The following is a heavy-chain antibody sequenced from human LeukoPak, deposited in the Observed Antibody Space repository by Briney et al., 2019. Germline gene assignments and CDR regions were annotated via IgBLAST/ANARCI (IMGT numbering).Heavy chain of an antibody. Sequence: SETLSLTCTVSGYSISSGYYWGWIRQPPGKGLEWIGSIYHSGSTYYNPSLKSRVTISVDTSKNQFSLKLSSVTAADTAGYYCASFANYYDSSGYYSSYFDYWGQGTLVTVSS. CDR3: ASFANYYDSSGYYSSYFDY. V-gene: IGHV4-38-2*02. J-gene: IGHJ4*02. D-gene: IGHD3-22*01. CDR1: GYSISSGYY. CDR2: IYHSGST.